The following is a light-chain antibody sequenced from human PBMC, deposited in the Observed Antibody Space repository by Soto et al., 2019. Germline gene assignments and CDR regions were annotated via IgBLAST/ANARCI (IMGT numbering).Light chain of an antibody. CDR3: QQFNNYPWT. Sequence: AIQLTQSPSSLSASVGDRVTITCRASQGISSALAWYQQKPGKAPKLLIYDASSLESGVPSRFSGSGAGTDFTLTISSQQPEDFATYYCQQFNNYPWTFGQGTKVEIK. J-gene: IGKJ1*01. CDR1: QGISSA. CDR2: DAS. V-gene: IGKV1D-13*01.